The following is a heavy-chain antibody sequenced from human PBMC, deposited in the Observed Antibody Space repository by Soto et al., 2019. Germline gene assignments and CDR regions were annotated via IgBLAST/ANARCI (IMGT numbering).Heavy chain of an antibody. CDR1: GGSFSGYY. Sequence: QVQLQQWGAGLLKPSETLSLTCAVYGGSFSGYYWSWIRQPPGKGLEWIGEINHSGSTNYNPSLRCRFTISVTTSKNQYSLKLSSVTAQDTALYYCPRGPGLREVATIWDYYYGMDVWGKGTTVTVSA. V-gene: IGHV4-34*01. D-gene: IGHD5-12*01. CDR3: PRGPGLREVATIWDYYYGMDV. CDR2: INHSGST. J-gene: IGHJ6*04.